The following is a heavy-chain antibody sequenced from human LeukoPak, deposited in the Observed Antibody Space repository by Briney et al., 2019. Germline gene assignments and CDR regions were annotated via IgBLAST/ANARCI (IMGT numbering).Heavy chain of an antibody. Sequence: GRSLRLSCAASGFTFSSYGMHWVRQAPGKGLEWVAVISYDGSNKYYADSVKGRFTISRDNSKNTLYLQMNSLRAEDTAVYYCAKDYNYYGSGSCDYWGQGTLVTVSS. CDR3: AKDYNYYGSGSCDY. D-gene: IGHD3-10*01. CDR1: GFTFSSYG. V-gene: IGHV3-30*18. J-gene: IGHJ4*02. CDR2: ISYDGSNK.